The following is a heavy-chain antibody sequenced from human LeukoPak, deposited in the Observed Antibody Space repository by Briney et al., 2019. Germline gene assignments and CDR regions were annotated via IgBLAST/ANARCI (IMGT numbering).Heavy chain of an antibody. D-gene: IGHD3-10*01. V-gene: IGHV1-8*01. CDR3: ARGRTRSYGSGRDRRYWFDP. Sequence: GASVKVSCKASGYTFTSYDINWVRQATGQGLEWMGWMNPNSGNTGYAQKFQGRVTMTRNTSISTAYMELSSLRSEDTAVYYCARGRTRSYGSGRDRRYWFDPWGQGTLVTVSS. J-gene: IGHJ5*02. CDR2: MNPNSGNT. CDR1: GYTFTSYD.